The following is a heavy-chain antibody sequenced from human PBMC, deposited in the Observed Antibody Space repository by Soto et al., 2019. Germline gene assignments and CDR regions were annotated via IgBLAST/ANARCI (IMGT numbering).Heavy chain of an antibody. Sequence: ASLKFSCKASGCTVTSYNINWVRQATGQGLEWMGWMTLNNGNTGYAQKFQDRITLTSDTSITTAYMELRSLASDDTTVYFCVRYGVAATYWGRVTQVTVSS. J-gene: IGHJ4*02. CDR3: VRYGVAATY. V-gene: IGHV1-8*02. CDR2: MTLNNGNT. CDR1: GCTVTSYN. D-gene: IGHD2-8*01.